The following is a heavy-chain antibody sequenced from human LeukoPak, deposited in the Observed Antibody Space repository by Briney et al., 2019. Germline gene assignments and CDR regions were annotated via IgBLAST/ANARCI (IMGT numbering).Heavy chain of an antibody. CDR1: GFTFSSYW. J-gene: IGHJ6*02. Sequence: GGSLRLSCAASGFTFSSYWMSWVRQAPGKGLEWVANIKQDGSEKYYVDSVKGRFTISRDNAKNSLYLQMNSLRAEDTAVYYCARGLAARPGDYYYYYGMDVWGQGTTVTVSS. D-gene: IGHD6-6*01. V-gene: IGHV3-7*01. CDR2: IKQDGSEK. CDR3: ARGLAARPGDYYYYYGMDV.